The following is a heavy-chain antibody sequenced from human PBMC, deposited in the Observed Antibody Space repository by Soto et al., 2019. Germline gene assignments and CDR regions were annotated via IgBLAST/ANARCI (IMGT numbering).Heavy chain of an antibody. D-gene: IGHD2-2*01. V-gene: IGHV3-48*01. J-gene: IGHJ3*02. CDR1: GFMFSNYG. CDR2: ISAGSSTI. Sequence: GGSLRLSCGASGFMFSNYGMNWVRQAPGKGLEWVSYISAGSSTIQYADSVKGRFTVSRDNAKNSLFLQMNSLRAEDTAVYYCARSGTSGRGAFDIWGQGPSLTVS. CDR3: ARSGTSGRGAFDI.